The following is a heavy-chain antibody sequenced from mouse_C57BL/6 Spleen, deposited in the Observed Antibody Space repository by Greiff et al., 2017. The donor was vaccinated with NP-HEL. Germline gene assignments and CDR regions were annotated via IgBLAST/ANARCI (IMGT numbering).Heavy chain of an antibody. D-gene: IGHD3-2*02. CDR1: GYTFTSYW. CDR2: IDPNSGGT. V-gene: IGHV1-72*01. J-gene: IGHJ2*01. Sequence: VKLQQPGAELVKPGASVKLSCKASGYTFTSYWMHWVKQRPGRGLEWIGRIDPNSGGTKYNEKFKSKATLTVDKPSSTAYMQLSSLTSEDSAVYYCARSDSSGYRKGNFDYWGQGTTLTVSS. CDR3: ARSDSSGYRKGNFDY.